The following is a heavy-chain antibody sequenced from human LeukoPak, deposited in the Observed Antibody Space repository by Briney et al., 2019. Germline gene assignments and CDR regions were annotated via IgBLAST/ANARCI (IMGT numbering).Heavy chain of an antibody. Sequence: SETLSLTCTVSGGSISSSSYYWGWIRQPPGKGLEWIGSIYYSGSTYYNPSLKSRVTISVDTSKNQFSLKLSSVTAADTAVYYCARDLMDYGDHSHGNWFDPWGQGTLVTVSS. D-gene: IGHD4-17*01. CDR1: GGSISSSSYY. CDR2: IYYSGST. V-gene: IGHV4-39*02. CDR3: ARDLMDYGDHSHGNWFDP. J-gene: IGHJ5*02.